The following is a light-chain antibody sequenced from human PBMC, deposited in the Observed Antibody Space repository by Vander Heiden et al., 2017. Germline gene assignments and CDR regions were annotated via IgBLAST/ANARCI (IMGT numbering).Light chain of an antibody. Sequence: DIVMSQSPLPQPVTPGEPASISCRSSQSLLHSNGFNYLDWYLQKPGQSPQLLIFSGSNRASGVPDRISGSGSGTDFTLRISRVEPEDVGVYYCMQSLQTPLTFGGGTKVEIK. CDR2: SGS. CDR3: MQSLQTPLT. CDR1: QSLLHSNGFNY. J-gene: IGKJ4*01. V-gene: IGKV2-28*01.